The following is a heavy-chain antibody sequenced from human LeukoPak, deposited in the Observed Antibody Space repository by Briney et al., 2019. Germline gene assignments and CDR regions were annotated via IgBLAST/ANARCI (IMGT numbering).Heavy chain of an antibody. CDR2: ISYSGST. J-gene: IGHJ4*02. Sequence: PSETLPLTCTVSGGSVSSGSDYWSCIRQPPGKGLEWIGHISYSGSTNYNPSLKSRVNISLDTSKNQLSLKLSSVTTADTAVYYCARGQAALWFGELWGQGTLVTVTS. D-gene: IGHD3-10*01. CDR1: GGSVSSGSDY. V-gene: IGHV4-61*01. CDR3: ARGQAALWFGEL.